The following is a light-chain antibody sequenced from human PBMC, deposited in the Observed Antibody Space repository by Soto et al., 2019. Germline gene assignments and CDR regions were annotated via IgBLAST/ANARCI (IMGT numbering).Light chain of an antibody. CDR1: TGAVTSGHY. CDR2: DTS. Sequence: QAVVTQEPSLTGSPGGTVTLTGGSSTGAVTSGHYPYGFQQKPGQAPRTLIYDTSNKHSWTPARFSGSLLGGKAALTLSGAQPEYEDESYFLLTYSGARPVFGGGTKLTVL. V-gene: IGLV7-46*01. J-gene: IGLJ2*01. CDR3: LLTYSGARPV.